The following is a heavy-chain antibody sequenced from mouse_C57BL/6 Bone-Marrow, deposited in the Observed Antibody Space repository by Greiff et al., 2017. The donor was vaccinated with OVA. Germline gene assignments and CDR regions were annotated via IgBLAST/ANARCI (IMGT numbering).Heavy chain of an antibody. Sequence: QVQLQQSGPGLVQPSQSLSITCTVSGFSLTSYGVHWVRQSPGKGLEWLGVIWSGGSTDYNAAFISRLSISKDNSKSQVFFKMNSLQAYDTAIYYCATGHFAYWGQGTLVTVSA. J-gene: IGHJ3*01. CDR3: ATGHFAY. D-gene: IGHD3-3*01. CDR1: GFSLTSYG. V-gene: IGHV2-2*01. CDR2: IWSGGST.